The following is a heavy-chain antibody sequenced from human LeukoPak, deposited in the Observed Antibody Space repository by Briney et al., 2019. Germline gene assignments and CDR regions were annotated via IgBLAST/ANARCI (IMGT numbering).Heavy chain of an antibody. D-gene: IGHD3-16*01. CDR1: GLPLSLYW. J-gene: IGHJ4*02. Sequence: GGSLRLSCAASGLPLSLYWMNWVRQAPGKGLEWVANIKQDGSVKHYVDPVKGRFTISRDNAKNSLFMQMDSLTAEDTAMYFCASHPYHDNNAYLNHWGQGTLVTVSS. CDR2: IKQDGSVK. V-gene: IGHV3-7*01. CDR3: ASHPYHDNNAYLNH.